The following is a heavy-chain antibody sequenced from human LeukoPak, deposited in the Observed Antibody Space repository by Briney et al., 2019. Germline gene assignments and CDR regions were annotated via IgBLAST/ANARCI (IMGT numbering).Heavy chain of an antibody. CDR2: INHSGST. CDR3: AREGAYCTNGVCYAGNWFDP. D-gene: IGHD2-8*01. Sequence: SETLSLTCAVYGGSFSGYYWSWIRQPPGKGLEWIGEINHSGSTNYNPSLKSRVTISVDTSKNQFSLKLSSVTAADTAVCYCAREGAYCTNGVCYAGNWFDPWGQGTLVTVSS. J-gene: IGHJ5*02. CDR1: GGSFSGYY. V-gene: IGHV4-34*01.